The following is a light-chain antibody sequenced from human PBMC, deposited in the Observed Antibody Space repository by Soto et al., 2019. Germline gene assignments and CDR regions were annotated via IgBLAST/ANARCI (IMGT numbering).Light chain of an antibody. CDR1: QDVSDY. V-gene: IGKV1-9*01. CDR2: AAY. CDR3: QYLNGAPTIT. J-gene: IGKJ5*01. Sequence: DIQLTQSPSFLSASVGDRVTITCRASQDVSDYLAWYQHAPGKAPNLLIYAAYTLQSGVPSRFSGSGSGTEFSLPITSLQPEDFATYYCQYLNGAPTITFGQGTRLDIK.